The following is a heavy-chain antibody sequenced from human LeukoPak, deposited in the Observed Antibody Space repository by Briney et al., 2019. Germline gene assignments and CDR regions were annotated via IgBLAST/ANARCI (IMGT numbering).Heavy chain of an antibody. CDR2: INTDGSST. CDR3: AKPDSSGSLYAFHI. J-gene: IGHJ3*02. D-gene: IGHD3-22*01. V-gene: IGHV3-74*01. CDR1: GFTFSSYW. Sequence: LSGGSLRLSCAASGFTFSSYWMHWVRQAPGKGLVWVARINTDGSSTSYADSVKGRFTISRDNAKNTLYLQMNSLRVDDTAIYYCAKPDSSGSLYAFHIWGQGTTVTVSS.